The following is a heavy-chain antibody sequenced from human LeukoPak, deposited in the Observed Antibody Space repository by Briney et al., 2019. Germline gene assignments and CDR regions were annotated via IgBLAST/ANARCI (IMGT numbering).Heavy chain of an antibody. CDR2: IKQDGSEK. Sequence: GGSLRLSCAASGFTFSSYWMSWVRQAPGKGLEWVANIKQDGSEKYYVDSVKGRFTISRDNAKNSLYLQMNSLRAEDTAVYYCAIPLYYDILTGYQNWGQGTLVTVSS. CDR1: GFTFSSYW. V-gene: IGHV3-7*01. D-gene: IGHD3-9*01. J-gene: IGHJ4*02. CDR3: AIPLYYDILTGYQN.